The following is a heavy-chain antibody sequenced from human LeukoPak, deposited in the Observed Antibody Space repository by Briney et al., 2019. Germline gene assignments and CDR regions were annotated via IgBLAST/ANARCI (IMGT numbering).Heavy chain of an antibody. D-gene: IGHD6-19*01. V-gene: IGHV4-4*07. CDR3: ARVSSGRWGVDP. CDR2: IYTNGST. CDR1: GCSISSYY. Sequence: SETLSLTCTVSGCSISSYYWSWIRQPAGKGLEWIGRIYTNGSTNYNPSLKSRVTMSVDTSKNQFSLKLSSVIAADTAVYYCARVSSGRWGVDPWGQGTLVTVSS. J-gene: IGHJ5*02.